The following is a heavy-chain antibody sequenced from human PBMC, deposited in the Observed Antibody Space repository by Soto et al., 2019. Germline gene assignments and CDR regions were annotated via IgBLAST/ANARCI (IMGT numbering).Heavy chain of an antibody. CDR3: ARGGLGYCSGGSCYSGGEPDY. J-gene: IGHJ4*02. D-gene: IGHD2-15*01. CDR2: INHSGST. V-gene: IGHV4-34*01. CDR1: DGSFSGYY. Sequence: SETLSLTSAVYDGSFSGYYWSWIRQPPGKGLEWIGEINHSGSTNYNPSLKSRVTISVDTSKNQFSLKLSSVTAADTAVYYCARGGLGYCSGGSCYSGGEPDYWGQGTLVTVSS.